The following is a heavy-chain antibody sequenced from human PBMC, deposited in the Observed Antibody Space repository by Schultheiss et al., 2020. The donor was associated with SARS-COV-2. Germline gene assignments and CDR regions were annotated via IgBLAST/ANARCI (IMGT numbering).Heavy chain of an antibody. D-gene: IGHD3-22*01. J-gene: IGHJ3*02. CDR2: ISSNGGST. CDR3: ARDPAYYYDSSGLAAFDI. CDR1: GFTFSSYA. Sequence: GGSLRLSCAASGFTFSSYAMHWVRQAPGKGLEYVSAISSNGGSTYYADSVKGRFTISRDNSKNTLYLQMNSLRAEDTAVYYCARDPAYYYDSSGLAAFDIWGQGTMVTVSS. V-gene: IGHV3-64*04.